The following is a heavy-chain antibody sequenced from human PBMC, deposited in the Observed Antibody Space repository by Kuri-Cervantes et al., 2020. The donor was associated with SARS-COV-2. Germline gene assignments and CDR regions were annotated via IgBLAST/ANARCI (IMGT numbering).Heavy chain of an antibody. CDR1: GFTFDDYA. V-gene: IGHV3-9*01. CDR3: AKDLGYCSGGSCYADYFDY. J-gene: IGHJ4*02. D-gene: IGHD2-15*01. CDR2: ISWNSGGI. Sequence: SLKISCAASGFTFDDYAMHWVRQAPGKGLEWVSGISWNSGGIGYADSVKGRFTISRDNAKNSLYLQMNSLRAEDTAVYYCAKDLGYCSGGSCYADYFDYWGQGTLVTVSS.